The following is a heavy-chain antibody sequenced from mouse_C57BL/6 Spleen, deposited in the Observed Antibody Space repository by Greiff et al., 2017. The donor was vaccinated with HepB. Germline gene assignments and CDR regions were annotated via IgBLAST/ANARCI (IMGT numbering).Heavy chain of an antibody. J-gene: IGHJ4*01. V-gene: IGHV1-69*01. CDR1: GYTFTSYW. CDR2: IDPSDSYT. D-gene: IGHD1-1*01. Sequence: VQLQQPGAELVMPGASVKLSCKASGYTFTSYWMHWVKQRPGQGLEWIGEIDPSDSYTNYNQKFKGKSTLTVDKSSSTAYMQLSSLTSEDSAVYYCARGGYYYGSPYAMDYWGQGTSVTVSS. CDR3: ARGGYYYGSPYAMDY.